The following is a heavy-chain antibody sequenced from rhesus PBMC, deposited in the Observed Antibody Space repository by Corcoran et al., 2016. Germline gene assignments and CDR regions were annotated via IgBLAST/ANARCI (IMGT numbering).Heavy chain of an antibody. Sequence: EVQLVETGGGLVQPGGSLKLSCAASGFTFSSYGMSWVRQAPGKGLEWVSAINSGGGSTSYADSVKGRSTISRDNSKTTLSLQMNSLRAEDTAVYYCAKGGYGTFDYWGQGVLVTVSS. CDR3: AKGGYGTFDY. CDR2: INSGGGST. J-gene: IGHJ4*01. V-gene: IGHV3S5*01. CDR1: GFTFSSYG. D-gene: IGHD3-9*01.